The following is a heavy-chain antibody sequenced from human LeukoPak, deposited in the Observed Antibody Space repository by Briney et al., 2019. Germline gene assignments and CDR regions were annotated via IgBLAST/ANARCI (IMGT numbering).Heavy chain of an antibody. D-gene: IGHD6-19*01. CDR1: GGSISSSSYY. CDR2: IYYSGST. J-gene: IGHJ4*02. CDR3: ARAPPVAGTRYFDY. Sequence: PSETLSLTCTVSGGSISSSSYYWGWIRQPPGKGLEWIGSIYYSGSTNYNPSLKSRVTISVDTSKNQFSLKLSSVTAADTAVYYCARAPPVAGTRYFDYWGQGTLVTVSS. V-gene: IGHV4-39*07.